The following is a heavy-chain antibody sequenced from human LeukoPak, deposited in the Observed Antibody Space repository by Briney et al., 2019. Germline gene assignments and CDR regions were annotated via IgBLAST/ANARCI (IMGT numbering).Heavy chain of an antibody. Sequence: SETLSLTCAVYGGSFSGYYWSWIRQPPGKGLEWIGEINHSGSTDYNPFLKSRVTISVDTSKNQFPLKLSSVTAADTAVYYCARDSSGWYRAGYFDYWGQGTLVTVSS. V-gene: IGHV4-34*01. J-gene: IGHJ4*02. CDR1: GGSFSGYY. CDR2: INHSGST. CDR3: ARDSSGWYRAGYFDY. D-gene: IGHD6-19*01.